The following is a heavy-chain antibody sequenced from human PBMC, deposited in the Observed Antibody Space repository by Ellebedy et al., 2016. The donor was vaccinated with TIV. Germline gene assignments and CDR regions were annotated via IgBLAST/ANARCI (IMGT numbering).Heavy chain of an antibody. CDR3: ARYCSGGSCYIGFDY. Sequence: ASVKVSCKASGYTFTSYDINWVRQAPGQGLEWMGWISAYNGDTNHAQKLQGRVTMTTDTSTSTAYMELRSLRSDDTAVYYCARYCSGGSCYIGFDYWGQGTLVTVSS. J-gene: IGHJ4*02. V-gene: IGHV1-18*01. CDR1: GYTFTSYD. CDR2: ISAYNGDT. D-gene: IGHD2-15*01.